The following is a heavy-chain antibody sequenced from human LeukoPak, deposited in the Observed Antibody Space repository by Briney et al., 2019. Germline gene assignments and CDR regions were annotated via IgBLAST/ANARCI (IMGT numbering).Heavy chain of an antibody. CDR1: GGSISSYY. V-gene: IGHV4-59*01. CDR2: IYYSGST. CDR3: ARGNSGSYPYYYYGMDV. J-gene: IGHJ6*02. D-gene: IGHD1-26*01. Sequence: SETLSLTCTVSGGSISSYYWSWIRQPPGKGLEWIGYIYYSGSTNYNPSLKSRVTISVDMSKNQFSLKLSSVTAADTAVYYCARGNSGSYPYYYYGMDVWGQGTTVTVSS.